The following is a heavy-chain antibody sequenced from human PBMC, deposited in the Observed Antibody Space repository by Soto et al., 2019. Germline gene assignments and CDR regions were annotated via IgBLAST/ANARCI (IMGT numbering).Heavy chain of an antibody. CDR1: GFTFSSYS. V-gene: IGHV3-48*01. J-gene: IGHJ5*02. CDR2: ISSSSSTI. CDR3: ARHPERIAQIGCFDP. Sequence: EVQLVESGGGLVQPGGSLRLSCAASGFTFSSYSMNWVRQAPGKGLAWVSYISSSSSTIYYADSVKGRFTISRDNAKNSLYLQMNSLRAEDTAVYYCARHPERIAQIGCFDPWGQGTLVIVSS. D-gene: IGHD6-13*01.